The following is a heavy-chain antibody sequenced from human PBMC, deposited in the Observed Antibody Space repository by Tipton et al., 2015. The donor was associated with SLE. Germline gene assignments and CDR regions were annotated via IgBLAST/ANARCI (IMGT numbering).Heavy chain of an antibody. CDR3: AKDVRGSGWYGFDY. CDR2: INSDGSST. Sequence: SLRLSCAASGFTFSSYAMHWVRRAPGKGLEWVSRINSDGSSTNYADSVKGRFTISRDNSRNSLFLQMNSLRTEDTALYYCAKDVRGSGWYGFDYWGQGTLVTVSS. J-gene: IGHJ4*02. V-gene: IGHV3-74*01. D-gene: IGHD6-19*01. CDR1: GFTFSSYA.